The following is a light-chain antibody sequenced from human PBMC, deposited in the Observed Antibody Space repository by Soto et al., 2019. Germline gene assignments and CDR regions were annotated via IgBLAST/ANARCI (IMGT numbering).Light chain of an antibody. CDR2: DAS. Sequence: DIPMTQSPSTLSASVGDRVTITCRASQSISSWLAWYQQKSGKAPKLLIYDASSLESGVPSRFSGSGSGTEFTLTNSSLQPDDFATYDCQQYNSYSPTFGQGTKLEIK. J-gene: IGKJ2*01. CDR3: QQYNSYSPT. V-gene: IGKV1-5*01. CDR1: QSISSW.